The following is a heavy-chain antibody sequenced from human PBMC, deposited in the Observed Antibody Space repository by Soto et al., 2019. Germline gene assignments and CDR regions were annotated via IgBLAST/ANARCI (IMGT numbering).Heavy chain of an antibody. CDR3: ARHRRKRSNLCFAH. J-gene: IGHJ4*02. Sequence: SETLSLTCTVSGGSISSSSYYWGWIRQPPGKGLEWIGSIYYSGSTYYNPSLKSRVTISVDTSKNQFSLKLSSVTAADTAVYYCARHRRKRSNLCFAHWGQGTLVTVSS. D-gene: IGHD3-10*02. V-gene: IGHV4-39*01. CDR2: IYYSGST. CDR1: GGSISSSSYY.